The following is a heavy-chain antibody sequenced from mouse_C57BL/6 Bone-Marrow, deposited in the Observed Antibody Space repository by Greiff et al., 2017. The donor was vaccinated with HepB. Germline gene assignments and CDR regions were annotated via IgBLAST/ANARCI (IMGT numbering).Heavy chain of an antibody. CDR1: GYTFTSYW. CDR3: ARRGVAYYYAMDY. J-gene: IGHJ4*01. V-gene: IGHV1-64*01. D-gene: IGHD1-1*02. CDR2: IHPNSGST. Sequence: VQLQQPGAELVKPGASVKLSCKASGYTFTSYWMHWVKQRPGQGLEWIGMIHPNSGSTNYNEKFKSKATLTVDKSSSTAYMQLSSLTSEDSAVYYCARRGVAYYYAMDYWGQGTSVTVSS.